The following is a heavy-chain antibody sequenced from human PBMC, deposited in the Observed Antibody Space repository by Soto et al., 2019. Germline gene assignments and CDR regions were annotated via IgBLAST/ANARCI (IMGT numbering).Heavy chain of an antibody. Sequence: PGGSLRLSCVLSGFIFSEYQFNWVRQAPGKGLEWVSYIGRGGDPIYDAHSVKGRFTISRDDDKNTLYLEMNSLRVEDTAISYGVRAPGPMYYAMDAWGQGTTVTVSS. CDR3: VRAPGPMYYAMDA. V-gene: IGHV3-48*03. D-gene: IGHD2-8*01. J-gene: IGHJ6*02. CDR1: GFIFSEYQ. CDR2: IGRGGDPI.